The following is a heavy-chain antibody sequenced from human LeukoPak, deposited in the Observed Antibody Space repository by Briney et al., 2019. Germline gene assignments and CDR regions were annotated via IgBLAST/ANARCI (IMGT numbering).Heavy chain of an antibody. J-gene: IGHJ4*02. CDR1: GFTFDDYA. Sequence: PGGSLRLSCAASGFTFDDYAMNWVRQAPGKGLEWVSSISSSSSYIYYADSVKGRFTISRDNAKNSLYLQMNSLRAEDTAVYYCARLYCSSTSCYTFDYWGQGTLVTVSS. V-gene: IGHV3-21*01. D-gene: IGHD2-2*02. CDR3: ARLYCSSTSCYTFDY. CDR2: ISSSSSYI.